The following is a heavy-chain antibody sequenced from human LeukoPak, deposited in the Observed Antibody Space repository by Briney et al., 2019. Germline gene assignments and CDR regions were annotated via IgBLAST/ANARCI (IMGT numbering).Heavy chain of an antibody. Sequence: GGSLRLSCAASGFTFDDYAMHWVRQAPGKGLEWVSGISWNSGSIGYADSVKGRFTISRDNSKNTLYLQMNSLRAEDTAVYYCARDLPTGYGWLQATDAFDIWGQGTMVTVSS. CDR3: ARDLPTGYGWLQATDAFDI. CDR2: ISWNSGSI. J-gene: IGHJ3*02. D-gene: IGHD5-24*01. CDR1: GFTFDDYA. V-gene: IGHV3-9*01.